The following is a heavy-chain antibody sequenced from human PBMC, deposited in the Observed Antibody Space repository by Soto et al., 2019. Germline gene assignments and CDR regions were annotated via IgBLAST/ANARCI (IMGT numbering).Heavy chain of an antibody. Sequence: QVQLQQWGAGLLKPSETLSLTCAVYGGSFSGYYWSWIRQPPGKGLEWIGEISHSGSTNYNPPLKSRVTILVYTTKNQCSLKVTSVTAADTAVYYCVRRGLLHFDYWGQGMLVTVYS. D-gene: IGHD2-15*01. CDR1: GGSFSGYY. CDR2: ISHSGST. J-gene: IGHJ4*02. V-gene: IGHV4-34*01. CDR3: VRRGLLHFDY.